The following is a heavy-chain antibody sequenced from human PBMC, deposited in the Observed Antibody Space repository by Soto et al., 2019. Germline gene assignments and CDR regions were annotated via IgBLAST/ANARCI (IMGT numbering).Heavy chain of an antibody. CDR3: ARVQIAYCGCDCYSSYGMDV. V-gene: IGHV1-18*01. J-gene: IGHJ6*02. Sequence: ASVKVSCKASGYTFTSYGISWVRQAPGQGLEWMGWISAYNGNTNYAQKLQGRVTMTTDTSTSTAYMELRSLRSDDTAVYYCARVQIAYCGCDCYSSYGMDVWGQGTTVTVSS. CDR2: ISAYNGNT. D-gene: IGHD2-21*02. CDR1: GYTFTSYG.